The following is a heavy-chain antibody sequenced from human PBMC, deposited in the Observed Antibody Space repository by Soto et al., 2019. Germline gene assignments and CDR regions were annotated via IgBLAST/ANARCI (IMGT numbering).Heavy chain of an antibody. CDR2: ISSNGGST. CDR3: VKVGIDGYGGSCVEYYYGMDV. V-gene: IGHV3-64D*08. J-gene: IGHJ6*02. Sequence: GGSLRLSCSASGFTFSSYAMHWVRQAPGKGLEYVSAISSNGGSTYYADSVKGRFTISRDNSKNTLYLQMSSLRAEDTAVYYYVKVGIDGYGGSCVEYYYGMDVWGQGTMVTVFS. D-gene: IGHD3-16*01. CDR1: GFTFSSYA.